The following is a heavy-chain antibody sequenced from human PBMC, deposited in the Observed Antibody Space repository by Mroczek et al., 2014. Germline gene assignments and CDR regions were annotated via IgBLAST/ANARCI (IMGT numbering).Heavy chain of an antibody. J-gene: IGHJ1*01. V-gene: IGHV4-34*01. CDR3: ARASIAAPILSRAGNFQH. CDR1: GGSFSGYY. D-gene: IGHD6-6*01. CDR2: INHSGST. Sequence: QVQLQQWGAGLLKPSETLSLTCAVYGGSFSGYYWSWIRQPPGKGLEWIGEINHSGSTNYNPSLKSRVTISVDTSKNQFSLKLSSVTAADTAVYYCARASIAAPILSRAGNFQHWGQGTLVTVSS.